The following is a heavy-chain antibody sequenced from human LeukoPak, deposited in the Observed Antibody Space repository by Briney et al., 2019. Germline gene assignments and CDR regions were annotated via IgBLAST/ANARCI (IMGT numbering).Heavy chain of an antibody. D-gene: IGHD2-2*01. CDR3: ARANGGYCSSTSCPDAFDI. CDR2: IYYSGGT. V-gene: IGHV4-59*01. Sequence: KTSETLSLTCTVSGGSISSYYWSWIRQPPGKGLEWIGYIYYSGGTNYNPSLKSRVTISVDTSKNQFSLKLSSVTAADTAVYYCARANGGYCSSTSCPDAFDIWGQGTMVTVSS. J-gene: IGHJ3*02. CDR1: GGSISSYY.